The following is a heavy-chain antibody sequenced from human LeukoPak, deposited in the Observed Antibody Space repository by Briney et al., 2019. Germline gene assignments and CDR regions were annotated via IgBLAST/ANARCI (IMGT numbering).Heavy chain of an antibody. CDR3: ARERCYYYGSGSFHFDY. CDR1: GYTFTSYG. CDR2: ISAYNGNT. J-gene: IGHJ4*02. V-gene: IGHV1-18*01. Sequence: ASVKVSCKVSGYTFTSYGISWVRQAPGQGLEWMGWISAYNGNTNYAQKLQGRVTMTTDTSTSTAYMELRSLRSDDTAVYYCARERCYYYGSGSFHFDYWGQGTLVTVSS. D-gene: IGHD3-10*01.